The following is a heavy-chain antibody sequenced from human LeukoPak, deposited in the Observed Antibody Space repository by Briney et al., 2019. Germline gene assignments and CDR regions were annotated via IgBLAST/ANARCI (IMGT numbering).Heavy chain of an antibody. V-gene: IGHV3-23*01. D-gene: IGHD3-9*01. J-gene: IGHJ4*02. Sequence: PGGSLRLSCAASGFTFSSSAMSWVRQAPGKGLEWVSAISAGADSTYYADSVKGRFTISRDNSKNTLYLQMNSLRAEDTAVYYCARGNYDILTGLYYFDYWGQGTLVTVSS. CDR3: ARGNYDILTGLYYFDY. CDR1: GFTFSSSA. CDR2: ISAGADST.